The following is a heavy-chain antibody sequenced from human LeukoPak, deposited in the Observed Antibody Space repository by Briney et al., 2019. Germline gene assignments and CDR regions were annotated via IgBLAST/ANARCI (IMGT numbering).Heavy chain of an antibody. CDR1: GGTFSSYA. CDR3: ATVSQLERLLAYYFDY. V-gene: IGHV1-69*04. J-gene: IGHJ4*02. D-gene: IGHD1-1*01. CDR2: IIPILGIA. Sequence: SVKVSCKASGGTFSSYAISWVRQAPGQGLEWMGRIIPILGIANYAQKFQGRVTMTEDTSTDTAYMELSSLRSEDTAVYYCATVSQLERLLAYYFDYWGQGTLVTVSS.